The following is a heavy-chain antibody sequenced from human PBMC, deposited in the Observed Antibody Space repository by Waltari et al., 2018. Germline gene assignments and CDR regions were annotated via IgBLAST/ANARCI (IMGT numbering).Heavy chain of an antibody. Sequence: QVQLHQWGAGLLKPSETLSLTCAIHGGSFNNYFWTWIRQPPGRGLEWIGEINHTGRTNFHPSLKSRVTMSTDTSRGEVSLNLTSVTAADTAVYYCARGRYYDPGNYYKWWIYWGQGTLVTVSS. J-gene: IGHJ4*02. V-gene: IGHV4-34*01. CDR1: GGSFNNYF. CDR2: INHTGRT. CDR3: ARGRYYDPGNYYKWWIY. D-gene: IGHD3-10*01.